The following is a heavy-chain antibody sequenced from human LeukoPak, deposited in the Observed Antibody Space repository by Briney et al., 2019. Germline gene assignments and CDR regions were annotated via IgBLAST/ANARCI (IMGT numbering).Heavy chain of an antibody. CDR1: GFTFSSYG. J-gene: IGHJ4*02. Sequence: GGSLRLSCAASGFTFSSYGMHWVRQAPGKGLEWVAVISYDGSNKYYADSVKGRFTISRDNSKNTLYLQMNSLRAEDTAVYYCARVVVSSSWYYFDYWGQGTLVTVSS. V-gene: IGHV3-30*03. CDR3: ARVVVSSSWYYFDY. D-gene: IGHD6-13*01. CDR2: ISYDGSNK.